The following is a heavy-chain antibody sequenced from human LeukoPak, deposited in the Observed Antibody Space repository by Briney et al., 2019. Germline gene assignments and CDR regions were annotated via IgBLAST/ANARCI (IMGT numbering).Heavy chain of an antibody. V-gene: IGHV4-59*08. CDR1: GGSISSYY. J-gene: IGHJ4*02. Sequence: SSETLSLTCTVSGGSISSYYWSWIRQPPGRGLEWIGSIYHGETTYYNPSLKTRLTISLDTSKNQFSLKLSSVTAADTAMYYCARHIGGVDYYWGQGALVTVSS. D-gene: IGHD2-8*01. CDR3: ARHIGGVDYY. CDR2: IYHGETT.